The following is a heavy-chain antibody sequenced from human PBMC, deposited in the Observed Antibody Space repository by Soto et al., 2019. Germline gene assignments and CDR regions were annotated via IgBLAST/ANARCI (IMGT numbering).Heavy chain of an antibody. J-gene: IGHJ6*02. CDR3: AKQEGGLYSRGYCGDYYYSGMDV. CDR1: GDTIYSNIVA. V-gene: IGHV6-1*01. CDR2: TYYRSKWYN. Sequence: SQTLSLTCAISGDTIYSNIVAWNWIRQSPSRGLEWLGRTYYRSKWYNDYALSVKSRITISPDTSNNQFSLQLNSVTPDDTAVYYCAKQEGGLYSRGYCGDYYYSGMDVWGQGTTVTVSS. D-gene: IGHD1-26*01.